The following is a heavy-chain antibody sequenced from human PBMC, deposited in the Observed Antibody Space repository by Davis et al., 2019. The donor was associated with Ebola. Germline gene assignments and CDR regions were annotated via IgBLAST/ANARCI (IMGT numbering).Heavy chain of an antibody. J-gene: IGHJ6*02. Sequence: SVKVSCKASGGTFSSYAISWVRQAPGQGLEWMGGIIPIFGTANYAQKFQGRVTITADESTSTAYMELSSLRSEDTAVYYCAWDIVVVVAATGRDYYYGMDVWGQGTTVTVSS. CDR3: AWDIVVVVAATGRDYYYGMDV. D-gene: IGHD2-15*01. CDR1: GGTFSSYA. CDR2: IIPIFGTA. V-gene: IGHV1-69*13.